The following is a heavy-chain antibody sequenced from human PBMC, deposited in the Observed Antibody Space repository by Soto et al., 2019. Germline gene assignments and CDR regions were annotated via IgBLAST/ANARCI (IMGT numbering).Heavy chain of an antibody. V-gene: IGHV4-34*01. J-gene: IGHJ4*02. Sequence: SETLSLTCAVYGGSFSGYYWSWIRQPPGKGLEWIGEINHSGSTNYNPSLKSRVTISVDTSKNQFSLKLSSVTAADTAVYYCASSYDSSGYSWYYLDYWGQGTLVTVSS. CDR2: INHSGST. CDR3: ASSYDSSGYSWYYLDY. D-gene: IGHD3-22*01. CDR1: GGSFSGYY.